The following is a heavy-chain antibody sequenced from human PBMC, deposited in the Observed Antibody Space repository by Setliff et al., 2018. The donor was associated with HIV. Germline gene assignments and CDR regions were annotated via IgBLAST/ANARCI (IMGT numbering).Heavy chain of an antibody. CDR2: IRYDGSNE. J-gene: IGHJ4*02. CDR3: AALAAVFDY. V-gene: IGHV3-30*02. Sequence: GGSLRLSCAGSGFTFSSHGMHWVRQPPGKGLEWVAFIRYDGSNENYAASVKGRFTISRDNSKNTLYLQMNTLRPGDTAVYYCAALAAVFDYWGQGTVVTVSS. CDR1: GFTFSSHG. D-gene: IGHD2-15*01.